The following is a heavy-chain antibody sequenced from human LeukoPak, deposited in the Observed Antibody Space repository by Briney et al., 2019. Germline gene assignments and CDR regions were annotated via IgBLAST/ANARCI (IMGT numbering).Heavy chain of an antibody. CDR1: GFTFSSYA. V-gene: IGHV3-30-3*01. Sequence: GGSLRLSCAASGFTFSSYAMHWVCQAPGKGLEWVTIISDDGSNKYYADSVKGRFTSSRDNSKLYLQMDSLRAEDTAVYYCARHTLFDYWGQGTLVTVSS. CDR2: ISDDGSNK. D-gene: IGHD2-2*02. CDR3: ARHTLFDY. J-gene: IGHJ4*02.